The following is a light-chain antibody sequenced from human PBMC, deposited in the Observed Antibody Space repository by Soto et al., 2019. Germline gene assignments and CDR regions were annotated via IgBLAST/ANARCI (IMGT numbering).Light chain of an antibody. CDR2: EVS. Sequence: QSALTQPASVSGSLGQSITISCTGTSGDIAIYNFVSWFQQHPGKAPKLMIFEVSHRPSGVSDRFSGSKSGNTASLTISGIQAEDEADYYCTSYTRSSTWVFGGGTKLSVL. CDR3: TSYTRSSTWV. J-gene: IGLJ3*02. CDR1: SGDIAIYNF. V-gene: IGLV2-14*01.